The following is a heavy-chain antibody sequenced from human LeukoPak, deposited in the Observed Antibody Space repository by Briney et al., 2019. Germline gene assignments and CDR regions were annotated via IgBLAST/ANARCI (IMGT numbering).Heavy chain of an antibody. CDR3: AKSPGGAAGNRVFDY. CDR2: ISASGDGT. Sequence: GGSLRVSCAASGFTFSSYVMSWVRQAPGKGLEWVSAISASGDGTYYADSVKGRFTMSRDNSKNTLYLQMNSLRADDTAVYYCAKSPGGAAGNRVFDYWGQGALVTVSS. CDR1: GFTFSSYV. J-gene: IGHJ4*02. V-gene: IGHV3-23*01. D-gene: IGHD6-13*01.